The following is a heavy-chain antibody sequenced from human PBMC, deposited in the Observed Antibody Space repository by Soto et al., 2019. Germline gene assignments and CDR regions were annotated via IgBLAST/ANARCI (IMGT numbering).Heavy chain of an antibody. CDR2: MSHSGGT. V-gene: IGHV4-34*01. D-gene: IGHD1-1*01. Sequence: QVQLQQWGAGLLKPSETLSLTCAVYGGFVSSGSYYWSWIRQPPGKGLEWIGEMSHSGGTNFNPCIKSRVTISVNTSKNQFSLKMSSVTAADTALYYCARVERGTATTVVDAFDIWGPGTMVTVSS. J-gene: IGHJ3*02. CDR3: ARVERGTATTVVDAFDI. CDR1: GGFVSSGSYY.